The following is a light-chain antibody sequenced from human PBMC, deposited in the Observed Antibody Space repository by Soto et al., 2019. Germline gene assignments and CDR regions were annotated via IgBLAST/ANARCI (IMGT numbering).Light chain of an antibody. Sequence: LTQTASVRGCLELSVTVSCTGTSSDVGSYNLVSWYQQHPGKAPKLMIYEGSKRPSGVSNRFSGSKSGNTASLTISGLQAEDEADYYCCSYAGSSTFVYVFGTGTKVTVL. CDR3: CSYAGSSTFVYV. J-gene: IGLJ1*01. CDR1: SSDVGSYNL. V-gene: IGLV2-23*03. CDR2: EGS.